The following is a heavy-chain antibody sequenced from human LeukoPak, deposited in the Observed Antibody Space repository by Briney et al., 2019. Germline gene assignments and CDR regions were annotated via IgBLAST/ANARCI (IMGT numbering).Heavy chain of an antibody. Sequence: SETLSLTCTVSGGSISSYYLSWIRQPAGKGLEWIGRVYGGGSTTYNPSLKSRVTMSVDTSKNQFSLKLSSVTAADTALYYCARDSGTTGEVKFDPWGQGTLVTVSS. CDR2: VYGGGST. J-gene: IGHJ5*02. D-gene: IGHD3-10*01. CDR1: GGSISSYY. CDR3: ARDSGTTGEVKFDP. V-gene: IGHV4-4*07.